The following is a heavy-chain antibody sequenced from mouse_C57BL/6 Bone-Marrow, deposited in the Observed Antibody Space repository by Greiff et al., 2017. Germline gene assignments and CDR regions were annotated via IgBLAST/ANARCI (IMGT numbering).Heavy chain of an antibody. CDR2: IDPENGDT. V-gene: IGHV14-4*01. J-gene: IGHJ2*01. Sequence: EVQLQQSGAELVRPGASVKLSCTASGFNIKDDYMHWVKQRPEQGLEWIGWIDPENGDTEYASKFQGKATITADTSSNTAYLQLSSLTSEDTAVYYCTRGIYYNDWGQGTTLTVSS. CDR1: GFNIKDDY. CDR3: TRGIYYND.